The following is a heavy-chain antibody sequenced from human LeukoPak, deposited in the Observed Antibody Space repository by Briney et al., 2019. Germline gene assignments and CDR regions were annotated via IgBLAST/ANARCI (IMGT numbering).Heavy chain of an antibody. J-gene: IGHJ6*03. CDR2: ISVYYGNT. CDR3: ARDAYCSSTRCFPYYMDV. Sequence: ASVKVSRKASGYTFTSYGISWVRQAPGQGLEWIGWISVYYGNTNYAQNLQDRVTMTTDTSTSIAYMELRSLRSDDTAVYYCARDAYCSSTRCFPYYMDVWGTGTTVTVSS. D-gene: IGHD2-2*01. CDR1: GYTFTSYG. V-gene: IGHV1-18*01.